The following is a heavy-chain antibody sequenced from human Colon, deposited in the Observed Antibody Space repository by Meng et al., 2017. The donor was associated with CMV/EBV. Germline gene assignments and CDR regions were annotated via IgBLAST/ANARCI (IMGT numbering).Heavy chain of an antibody. Sequence: GESLKISCAASGFIFSSHWMTWVRQAPGKGLEWVANIKQDGSEKYYVDSVKGRFTISRDNSKNTLYLQMNSLRAEDTAVYYCVKDPRSGISQRVGMDVWGQGTTVTVSS. CDR3: VKDPRSGISQRVGMDV. D-gene: IGHD3-10*01. CDR2: IKQDGSEK. CDR1: GFIFSSHW. V-gene: IGHV3-7*01. J-gene: IGHJ6*02.